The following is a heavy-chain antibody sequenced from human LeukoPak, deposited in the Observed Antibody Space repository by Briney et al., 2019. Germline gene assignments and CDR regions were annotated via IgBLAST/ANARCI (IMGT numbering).Heavy chain of an antibody. J-gene: IGHJ6*02. V-gene: IGHV3-9*01. Sequence: HPGRSLRLSCAATGFTFKDYGMHWVRQPPGKGLEWVSSINWNGGGTDYADSVKGRFTIPRDNAKNSLYLQLSSLRPEDTALYYCAKHMRATNTYSFFGLDVWGQGTTVTVSS. CDR3: AKHMRATNTYSFFGLDV. CDR1: GFTFKDYG. CDR2: INWNGGGT. D-gene: IGHD1-26*01.